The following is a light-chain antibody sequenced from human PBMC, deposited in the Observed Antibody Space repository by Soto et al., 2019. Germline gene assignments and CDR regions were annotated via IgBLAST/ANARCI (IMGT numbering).Light chain of an antibody. V-gene: IGKV1-39*01. CDR3: QQTYTSPFT. J-gene: IGKJ3*01. CDR1: QSISTS. Sequence: DIHMTQFPSSLSASVGDRVTITCRASQSISTSLNWYQQKPGKAPTLLIYTASTFQSGVPSRISGSGSGTDFTLTIISLQPEDFATYYCQQTYTSPFTFGHGTKVDIK. CDR2: TAS.